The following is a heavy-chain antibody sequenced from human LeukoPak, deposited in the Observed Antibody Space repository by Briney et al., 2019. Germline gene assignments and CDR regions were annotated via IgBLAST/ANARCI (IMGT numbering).Heavy chain of an antibody. D-gene: IGHD5-24*01. V-gene: IGHV4-61*10. J-gene: IGHJ4*02. Sequence: SQTLSLTCTVSGGSISSGSYYWSWIRQPAGKGLEWIGFFHHSGSTNYNPSFKSQVTISADTSNNHFSLRLTSVTAADTAVYYCAGGWLPDKNDFWGQGTLVTVSA. CDR2: FHHSGST. CDR1: GGSISSGSYY. CDR3: AGGWLPDKNDF.